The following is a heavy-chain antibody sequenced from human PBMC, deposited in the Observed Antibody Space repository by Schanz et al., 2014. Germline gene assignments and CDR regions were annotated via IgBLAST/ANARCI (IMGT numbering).Heavy chain of an antibody. J-gene: IGHJ6*03. V-gene: IGHV1-69*02. CDR2: IIPILGIA. D-gene: IGHD2-2*02. CDR1: VGTFSSFG. CDR3: AGTYCSSTSCYTGYYYMDV. Sequence: VQLEPSGAEVKKPGSSVKVSCKASVGTFSSFGISWVRQAPGQGLEWMGRIIPILGIANYAQNFQGRVTITADKSTSTAYMELTSLRSEDTAVYYCAGTYCSSTSCYTGYYYMDVWGKGTTVTVSS.